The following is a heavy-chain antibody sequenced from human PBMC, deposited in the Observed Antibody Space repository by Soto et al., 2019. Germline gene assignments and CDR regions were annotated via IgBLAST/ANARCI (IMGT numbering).Heavy chain of an antibody. D-gene: IGHD6-13*01. CDR1: GYTFTSYD. CDR3: ARAHGISWWYGMDV. CDR2: MNPNSGNT. J-gene: IGHJ6*02. Sequence: QVQLVQFGAEVKKPGASVKVSCKASGYTFTSYDINWVRQATGQGPEWMGWMNPNSGNTGYTEKFQGRVTMTRNASISTAYMELSSLRSEDTAVYYCARAHGISWWYGMDVWGQGTTVTVSS. V-gene: IGHV1-8*01.